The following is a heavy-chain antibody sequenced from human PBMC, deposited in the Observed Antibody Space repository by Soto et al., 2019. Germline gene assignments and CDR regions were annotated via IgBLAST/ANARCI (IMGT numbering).Heavy chain of an antibody. J-gene: IGHJ6*02. CDR3: AREQVIIGANDYYSYGMDV. CDR2: IYYSGST. V-gene: IGHV4-30-4*01. Sequence: QVQLQESGPGLVKPSQTLSLTCTVSGGSISSSDYYWGWIRQPPGKGLEWIGYIYYSGSTYYNPSRKSRVTISVNASMNQFSLNLNSVTAADTAVYYCAREQVIIGANDYYSYGMDVWGQGTTVTVSS. CDR1: GGSISSSDYY. D-gene: IGHD3-3*01.